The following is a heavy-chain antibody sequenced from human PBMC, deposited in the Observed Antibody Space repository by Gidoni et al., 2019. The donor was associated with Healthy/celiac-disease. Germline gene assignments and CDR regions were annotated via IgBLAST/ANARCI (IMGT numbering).Heavy chain of an antibody. Sequence: EVQLLESGGGLVQPGGSLRLSWAASGFTFSSYAMCWVRQAPGKGLEWVSAISGSGGSTYYADSVKGRFTISRDNSKNTLYLQMNSLRAEDTAVYYCAKGREYWGLNDDAFDIWGQGTMVTVSS. CDR1: GFTFSSYA. D-gene: IGHD2-8*02. V-gene: IGHV3-23*01. CDR3: AKGREYWGLNDDAFDI. CDR2: ISGSGGST. J-gene: IGHJ3*02.